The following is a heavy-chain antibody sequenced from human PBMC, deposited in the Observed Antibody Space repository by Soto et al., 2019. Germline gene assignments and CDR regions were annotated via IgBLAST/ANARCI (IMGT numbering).Heavy chain of an antibody. J-gene: IGHJ4*02. CDR3: AHRVGLQGNWNGGYFDF. D-gene: IGHD1-1*01. CDR2: IYWDDDK. CDR1: GFSLATSGVG. V-gene: IGHV2-5*02. Sequence: QVTLEESGPTRVKPTQTLTLTCTFSGFSLATSGVGVGWVRQPPGKTLDRLALIYWDDDKRYSPSLRSRLTVTKDTSRNQVVLTMPNMDPVDTATYYCAHRVGLQGNWNGGYFDFWGQGALVTVSS.